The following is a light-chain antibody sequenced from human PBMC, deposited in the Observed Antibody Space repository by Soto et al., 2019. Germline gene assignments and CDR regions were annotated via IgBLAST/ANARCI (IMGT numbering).Light chain of an antibody. CDR1: QSVSSW. CDR2: HAS. J-gene: IGKJ1*01. Sequence: DIQMTQSPSTLSASIGDRVTITCRASQSVSSWLAWYQQKPGKAPNLLIYHASTLESGVPPRFSGSGSGTEFTLTISSLQPDDFATYYCQQYNGYPWTFGQGTKVDNK. CDR3: QQYNGYPWT. V-gene: IGKV1-5*01.